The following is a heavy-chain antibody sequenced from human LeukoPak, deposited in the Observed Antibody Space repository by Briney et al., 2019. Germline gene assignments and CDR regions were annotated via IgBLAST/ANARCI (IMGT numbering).Heavy chain of an antibody. D-gene: IGHD3-9*01. J-gene: IGHJ6*02. CDR3: ARSPLYDILTGYYYSSYGMDV. CDR1: GYTFTGYY. CDR2: INPYSGGR. Sequence: ASVKVSCKASGYTFTGYYMHWVRQAPGQGLEWMGWINPYSGGRNYARKFQGWVTMTRDTSISTAYMELSRLRSDDTAVYYCARSPLYDILTGYYYSSYGMDVWGQGTTVTVSS. V-gene: IGHV1-2*04.